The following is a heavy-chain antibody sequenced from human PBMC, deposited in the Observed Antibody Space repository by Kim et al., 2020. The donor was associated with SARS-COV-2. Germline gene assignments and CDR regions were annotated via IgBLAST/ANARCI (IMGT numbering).Heavy chain of an antibody. J-gene: IGHJ4*01. D-gene: IGHD6-13*01. Sequence: GGSLRLSCAASGFTFSSYGMHWVRQAPGKGLEWVAVISYDGSNKYYADSVKGRFTISRDNSKNTLYLQMNSLRAEDTTVYYCAKDRTAGDSNAYYFDYWG. CDR1: GFTFSSYG. CDR3: AKDRTAGDSNAYYFDY. CDR2: ISYDGSNK. V-gene: IGHV3-30*18.